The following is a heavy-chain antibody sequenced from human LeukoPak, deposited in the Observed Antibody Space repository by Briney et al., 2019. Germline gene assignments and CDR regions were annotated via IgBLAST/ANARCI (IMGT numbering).Heavy chain of an antibody. V-gene: IGHV4-4*07. J-gene: IGHJ4*02. CDR1: GFTFSRDS. Sequence: GSLRLSCAASGFTFSRDSMNWVRQAPGKGLEWIGRIYTSGSTNYNPSLKSRVTMSVDTSKNQFSLKLSSVTAADTAVYYCARENGGSYYGPVNWGQGTLVTVSS. CDR2: IYTSGST. CDR3: ARENGGSYYGPVN. D-gene: IGHD1-26*01.